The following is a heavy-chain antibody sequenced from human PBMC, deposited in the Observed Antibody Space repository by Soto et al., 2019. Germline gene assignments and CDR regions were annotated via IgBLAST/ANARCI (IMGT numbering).Heavy chain of an antibody. CDR1: GYTFTKNW. D-gene: IGHD1-26*01. Sequence: GESLKISCQASGYTFTKNWISWVRQMPGKGLEWMGIIYPSDSDTKYSPSFQGQVTISADKSINTAYLQWSSLKASDTAMYYCARTHYSGSDYYFVNWGQGTRVTVSA. J-gene: IGHJ4*02. CDR2: IYPSDSDT. CDR3: ARTHYSGSDYYFVN. V-gene: IGHV5-51*01.